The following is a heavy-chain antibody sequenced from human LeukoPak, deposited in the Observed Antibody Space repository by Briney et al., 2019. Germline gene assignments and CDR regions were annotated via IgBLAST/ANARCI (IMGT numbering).Heavy chain of an antibody. CDR1: AGSISSYY. CDR3: AREGDKYANWFDT. CDR2: IYYSGST. V-gene: IGHV4-59*01. D-gene: IGHD2-8*01. J-gene: IGHJ5*02. Sequence: PSETLSLTCTVSAGSISSYYWSWILQPPGKGLEWIGYIYYSGSTNYNPPLKSRVTISVDTSKNQFSLNLSSVTAADTAVYYCAREGDKYANWFDTWGQGTLVTVSS.